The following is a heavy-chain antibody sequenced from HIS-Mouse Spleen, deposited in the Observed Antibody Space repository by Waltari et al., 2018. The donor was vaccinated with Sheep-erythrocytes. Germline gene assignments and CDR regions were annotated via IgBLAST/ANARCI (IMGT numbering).Heavy chain of an antibody. CDR1: GFTFGSYA. J-gene: IGHJ4*02. Sequence: EVQLLESGGGLVQPGGSLRLPCAASGFTFGSYARSWVRPAPGKGLEWVSAISGSGGSTYYADSVKGRFTISRDNSKNTLYLQMNSLRAEDTAVYYCAKWIKLGREGYFDYWGQGTLVTVSS. V-gene: IGHV3-23*01. CDR2: ISGSGGST. D-gene: IGHD7-27*01. CDR3: AKWIKLGREGYFDY.